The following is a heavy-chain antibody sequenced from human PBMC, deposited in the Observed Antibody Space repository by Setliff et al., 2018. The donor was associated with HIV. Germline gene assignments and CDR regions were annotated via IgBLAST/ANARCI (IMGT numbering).Heavy chain of an antibody. D-gene: IGHD6-19*01. V-gene: IGHV1-2*06. J-gene: IGHJ3*02. CDR1: GYIFTDYY. CDR2: INPNSGGT. CDR3: ARVSGWYSGDAFDI. Sequence: GASVKVSCKASGYIFTDYYMHWVRQAPGQELGWMGRINPNSGGTNYAQKFQGRVTMTRDTSISTAYTELRSLRSEDTAVYYCARVSGWYSGDAFDIWGQGTMVTV.